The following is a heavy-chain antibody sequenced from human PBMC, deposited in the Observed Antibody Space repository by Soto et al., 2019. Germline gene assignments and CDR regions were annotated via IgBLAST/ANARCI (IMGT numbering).Heavy chain of an antibody. D-gene: IGHD3-22*01. J-gene: IGHJ5*02. CDR2: VSGSGSST. Sequence: GGSLRLSCAASGFTFSSFAMNWVRQAPGKGLEWVSGVSGSGSSTNYADSVKGRFTISRDNSKNTLFLQMDNLRAEDTAIYYCARDRGNCYDTSRFDPWGQGTLVTVSS. CDR1: GFTFSSFA. V-gene: IGHV3-23*01. CDR3: ARDRGNCYDTSRFDP.